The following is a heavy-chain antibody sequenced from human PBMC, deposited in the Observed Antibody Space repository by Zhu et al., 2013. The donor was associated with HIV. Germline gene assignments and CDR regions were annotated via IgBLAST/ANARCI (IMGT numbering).Heavy chain of an antibody. D-gene: IGHD3-10*01. CDR1: GGSISGYY. J-gene: IGHJ5*02. CDR2: IYYSGST. Sequence: QVQLQESGPGLVKPSETLSLTCTVSGGSISGYYWSWIRQPPGKGLEWIGYIYYSGSTNYNPALKSRVTISVDTSKKQFSLKLTSVTPADTAVYYCARNARFRQGWFDPWGQGNPGHRLL. V-gene: IGHV4-59*01. CDR3: ARNARFRQGWFDP.